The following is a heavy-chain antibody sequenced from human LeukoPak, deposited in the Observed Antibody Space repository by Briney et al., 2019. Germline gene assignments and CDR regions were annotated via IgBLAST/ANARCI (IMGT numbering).Heavy chain of an antibody. V-gene: IGHV3-21*01. D-gene: IGHD3-10*01. Sequence: PGGSLRLSCAASGFTFSSYSMNWVRQAPGKGLEWVSSISSSSYIYYADSVKGRFTISRDNAKNSLYLQMNSLRAEDTAVYYCARRPTMVRGVRGSYYYMDVWGKGTTVTVSS. CDR3: ARRPTMVRGVRGSYYYMDV. J-gene: IGHJ6*03. CDR2: ISSSSYI. CDR1: GFTFSSYS.